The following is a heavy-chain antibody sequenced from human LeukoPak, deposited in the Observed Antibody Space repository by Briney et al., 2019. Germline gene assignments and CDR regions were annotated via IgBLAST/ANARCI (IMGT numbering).Heavy chain of an antibody. D-gene: IGHD3-3*01. CDR1: GFTFSSYS. V-gene: IGHV3-21*01. Sequence: GGSLRLSCAASGFTFSSYSMNWVRQAPGKGLEWVSSISSSSSYIYYVDSVKGRFTISRDNSKNTLYLQMNSLRAEDTAVYYCAAPDEGDTIFGVVRHHYFDYWGQGTLVTVSS. CDR3: AAPDEGDTIFGVVRHHYFDY. J-gene: IGHJ4*02. CDR2: ISSSSSYI.